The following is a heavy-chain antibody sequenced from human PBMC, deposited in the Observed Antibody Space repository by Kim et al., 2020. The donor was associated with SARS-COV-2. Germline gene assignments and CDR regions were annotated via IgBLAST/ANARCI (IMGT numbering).Heavy chain of an antibody. D-gene: IGHD3-3*01. CDR3: TRDVKAQEGTIFGVVWLYYYYYGMDL. J-gene: IGHJ6*02. CDR2: IRSKAYGGTT. Sequence: GGSLRLSCTASGFTFGDYAMSWFRQAPGKGLEWVGFIRSKAYGGTTEYAASVKGRFTISRDDSKSIAYLQMNSLKTEDTAVYYCTRDVKAQEGTIFGVVWLYYYYYGMDLWGQGTTVTVSS. V-gene: IGHV3-49*03. CDR1: GFTFGDYA.